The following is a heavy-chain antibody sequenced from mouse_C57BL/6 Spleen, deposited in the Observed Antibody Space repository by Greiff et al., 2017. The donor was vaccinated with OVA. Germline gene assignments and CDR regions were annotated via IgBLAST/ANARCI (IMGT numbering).Heavy chain of an antibody. Sequence: QVQLQQPGTELVKPGASVKLSCKASGYTFTSYWMHWVKQRPGQGLEWIGNINPSNGGTNYNEKFKSKATLTVDKSSSTAYMQLSRLTSEDSAVYYCASSSIYYDYEFAYWGQGTLVTVSA. V-gene: IGHV1-53*01. CDR2: INPSNGGT. CDR3: ASSSIYYDYEFAY. D-gene: IGHD2-4*01. J-gene: IGHJ3*01. CDR1: GYTFTSYW.